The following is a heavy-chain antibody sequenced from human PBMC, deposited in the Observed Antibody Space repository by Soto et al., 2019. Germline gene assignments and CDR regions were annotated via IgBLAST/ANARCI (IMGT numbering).Heavy chain of an antibody. CDR1: GSISTYW. J-gene: IGHJ6*02. V-gene: IGHV3-74*01. CDR2: LNSDGSTI. Sequence: EVQLVESGGGLVQPGGSLRLSCAASGSISTYWMHWVRQAPGKGLVWVSRLNSDGSTINYADSVKGRFTISRDNAKNTLYLQLNSLRDEDTAVYYCARGVPGYYAVDVWGQGTTVTVSS. CDR3: ARGVPGYYAVDV.